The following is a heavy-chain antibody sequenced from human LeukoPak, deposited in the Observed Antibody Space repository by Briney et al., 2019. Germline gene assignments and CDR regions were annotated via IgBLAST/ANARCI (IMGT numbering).Heavy chain of an antibody. Sequence: ASVKVSCKASGYTFTGYYMHWVRQAPGQGLEWMGWINPNSGDTNYAQKFQGRVTMTRDTSISTAYMELSRLRSDDTAVYYCALEGFTGYEVCQFDPWGQGTLVTVSS. CDR1: GYTFTGYY. CDR3: ALEGFTGYEVCQFDP. V-gene: IGHV1-2*02. CDR2: INPNSGDT. J-gene: IGHJ5*02. D-gene: IGHD3-9*01.